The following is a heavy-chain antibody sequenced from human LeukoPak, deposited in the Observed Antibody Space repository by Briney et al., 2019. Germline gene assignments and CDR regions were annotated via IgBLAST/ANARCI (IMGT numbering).Heavy chain of an antibody. J-gene: IGHJ3*02. CDR2: IYYSGST. CDR1: GVSLSSNIYY. V-gene: IGHV4-39*01. D-gene: IGHD4-23*01. Sequence: SGTLSLTCTVSGVSLSSNIYYWGWIPHPPGKGLEWIWSIYYSGSTYYNTSLKRRVTLSLDMCTNLVSLKISSLSAADTALYYCASPSATTVVGTFDIWGEGTMVTVSS. CDR3: ASPSATTVVGTFDI.